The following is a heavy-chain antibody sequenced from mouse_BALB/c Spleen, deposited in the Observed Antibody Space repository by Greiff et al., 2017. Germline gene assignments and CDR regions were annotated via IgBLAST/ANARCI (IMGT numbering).Heavy chain of an antibody. CDR3: AREPATMNEYYYAMDY. V-gene: IGHV2-6-7*01. CDR2: IWGDGST. CDR1: GFSLTGYG. D-gene: IGHD2-4*01. Sequence: VMLVESGPGLVAPSQSLSITCTVSGFSLTGYGVNWVRQPPGKGLEWLGMIWGDGSTDYNSALKSRLSISKDNSKSQVFLKMNSLQTDDTARYYCAREPATMNEYYYAMDYWGQGTSVTVSS. J-gene: IGHJ4*01.